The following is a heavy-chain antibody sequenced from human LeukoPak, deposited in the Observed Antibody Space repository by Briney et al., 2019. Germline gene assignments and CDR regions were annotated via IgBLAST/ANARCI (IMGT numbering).Heavy chain of an antibody. CDR2: ISGSGGST. CDR3: AKRTVLVGSFDY. D-gene: IGHD3-10*01. J-gene: IGHJ4*02. CDR1: GFTFSRYA. V-gene: IGHV3-23*01. Sequence: GGSLRLSCAASGFTFSRYAMSWVRQAPGKGLEWVSAISGSGGSTYYADSVKGRFTISRDNSKNTLYLQMNSLRAEDTAVYYCAKRTVLVGSFDYWGQGTLVTVSS.